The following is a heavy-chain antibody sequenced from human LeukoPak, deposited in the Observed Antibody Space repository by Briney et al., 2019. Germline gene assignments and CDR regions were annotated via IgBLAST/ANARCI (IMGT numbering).Heavy chain of an antibody. D-gene: IGHD4-17*01. CDR1: GFPFSSDA. Sequence: GGSLRLSCAASGFPFSSDAMSWVRQASGKGLEWVSSLSSSGADTYYADSVKGRFTSSRDNSKNTLYLQMRSLRVEDTAVYYCAKGSRSTVTTSYFDYWGQGTLVTVSS. CDR3: AKGSRSTVTTSYFDY. V-gene: IGHV3-23*01. J-gene: IGHJ4*02. CDR2: LSSSGADT.